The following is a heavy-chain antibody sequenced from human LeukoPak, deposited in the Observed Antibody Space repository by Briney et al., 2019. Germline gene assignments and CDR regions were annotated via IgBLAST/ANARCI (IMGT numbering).Heavy chain of an antibody. V-gene: IGHV4-4*07. CDR1: GGSISSYY. CDR2: IYTSGST. J-gene: IGHJ6*03. Sequence: SETLSLTCTVSGGSISSYYWSWIRQPAGKGLEWIGRIYTSGSTNYNPSLKSRVTMSVDTSKNQFSLKLSSVTAADTAVYYCARDGHYYDSSGSYYYYYYMDVWGKGTTVTVPS. CDR3: ARDGHYYDSSGSYYYYYYMDV. D-gene: IGHD3-22*01.